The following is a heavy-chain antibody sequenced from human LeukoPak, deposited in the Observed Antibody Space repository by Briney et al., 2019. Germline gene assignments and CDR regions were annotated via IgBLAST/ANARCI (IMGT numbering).Heavy chain of an antibody. J-gene: IGHJ5*02. CDR1: GYSFSDYH. Sequence: ASVKVSCKASGYSFSDYHINWVRQASGQGPEWMGWINPNSGGTNYAQKFQGRVTITADKSTSTAYMELSSLRSEDTAVYYCARGSLRSNWFDPWGQGTLVTVSS. CDR3: ARGSLRSNWFDP. D-gene: IGHD3-10*02. CDR2: INPNSGGT. V-gene: IGHV1-2*02.